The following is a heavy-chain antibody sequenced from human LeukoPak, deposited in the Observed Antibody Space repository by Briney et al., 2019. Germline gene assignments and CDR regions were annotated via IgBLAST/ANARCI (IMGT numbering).Heavy chain of an antibody. Sequence: SQTLSLTCAISGDSVSSKSASWNWIRQSPSRGLEWLGRTYSRSKWFNDYAVSVKSRITINPDTSKNQFSLHLTSVTPDDTAVYYCARGTGSLDYWGQGTLVTVSS. CDR3: ARGTGSLDY. J-gene: IGHJ4*02. CDR2: TYSRSKWFN. V-gene: IGHV6-1*01. D-gene: IGHD1-26*01. CDR1: GDSVSSKSAS.